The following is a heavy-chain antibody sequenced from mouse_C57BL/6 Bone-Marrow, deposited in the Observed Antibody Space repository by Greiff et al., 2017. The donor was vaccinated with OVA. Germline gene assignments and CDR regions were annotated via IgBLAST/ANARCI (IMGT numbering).Heavy chain of an antibody. Sequence: VHLVESGPGLVQPSQSLSITCTVSGFSLTSYGVHWVRQSPGKGLEWLGVIWRGGSTDYNAAFMSRLSITKDNSKSQVFFKMNSLQADDTAIYYCAKKEGDGYFSWFAYWGQGTLVTVSA. CDR1: GFSLTSYG. J-gene: IGHJ3*01. CDR3: AKKEGDGYFSWFAY. D-gene: IGHD2-3*01. V-gene: IGHV2-5*01. CDR2: IWRGGST.